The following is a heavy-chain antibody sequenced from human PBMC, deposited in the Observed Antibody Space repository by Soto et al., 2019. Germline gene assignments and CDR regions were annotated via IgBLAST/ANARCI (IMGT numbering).Heavy chain of an antibody. J-gene: IGHJ4*02. CDR1: GFSLSNARMG. V-gene: IGHV2-26*01. Sequence: QVTLKESGPVLVKPTETLTLTCSVSGFSLSNARMGVSWIRQPPGKALEWLAHIFSNDEKSYSSSLKSRLTISRDTSKSQVVLTMTNMDPVDTATYYCARHGRGVGARPLDYWGQGTLVTVSS. CDR2: IFSNDEK. CDR3: ARHGRGVGARPLDY. D-gene: IGHD1-26*01.